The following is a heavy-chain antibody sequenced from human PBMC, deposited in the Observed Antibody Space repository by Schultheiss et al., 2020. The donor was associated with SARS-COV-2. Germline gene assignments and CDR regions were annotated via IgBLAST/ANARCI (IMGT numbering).Heavy chain of an antibody. V-gene: IGHV3-33*01. D-gene: IGHD3-22*01. CDR3: ARDYYDSSGYLDDAFDI. CDR1: GFTFSSYG. Sequence: GGSLRLSCAASGFTFSSYGMHWVRQAPGKGLEWVAVIWYDGSNKYYADSVKGRFTISRDNSKNTLYLQMNSLRAEDTAVYYCARDYYDSSGYLDDAFDIWGQGTMVTVSS. J-gene: IGHJ3*02. CDR2: IWYDGSNK.